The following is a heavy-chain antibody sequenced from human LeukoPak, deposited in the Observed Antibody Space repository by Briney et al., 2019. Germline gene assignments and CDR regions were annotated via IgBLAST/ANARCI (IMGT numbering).Heavy chain of an antibody. Sequence: SQTLSLTCSVSGGSINNNLHYWVWIRQPPGRGLEWIGSIYYTGSAYYNPSLKSRVTLSVDTSKNQFSLNLTSVTAADTAVFYCARRSYGHFDLWGQGTLVAVSS. CDR1: GGSINNNLHY. CDR3: ARRSYGHFDL. CDR2: IYYTGSA. V-gene: IGHV4-39*01. J-gene: IGHJ4*02. D-gene: IGHD3-10*01.